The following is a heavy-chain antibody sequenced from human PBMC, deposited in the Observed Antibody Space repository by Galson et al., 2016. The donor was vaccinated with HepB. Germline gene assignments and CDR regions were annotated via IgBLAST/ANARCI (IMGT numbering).Heavy chain of an antibody. CDR2: ISYDGRNE. CDR1: GSTFSGYT. CDR3: VTDGMSSGYYAKIFDH. V-gene: IGHV3-30*04. J-gene: IGHJ4*02. Sequence: SLRLSCADSGSTFSGYTMHWVRQAPGKGLEWVALISYDGRNEHFADSVKGRFTISRDNSKNTLYLQMNSLRVEDSAIYYCVTDGMSSGYYAKIFDHWGPGTLVTVSS. D-gene: IGHD3-22*01.